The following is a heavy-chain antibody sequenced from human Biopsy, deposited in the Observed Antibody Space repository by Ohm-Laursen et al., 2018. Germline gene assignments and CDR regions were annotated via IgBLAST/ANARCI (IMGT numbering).Heavy chain of an antibody. J-gene: IGHJ3*01. V-gene: IGHV4-4*07. Sequence: TLSLTWNVSGGDINNYYWSWIRQPAGKGLEWIGRTYPGGSTNYNPSLKSRVTMSVDTSKKQLSLRLRSVTAADTAMYYCASVVLGPTNDAFDLWGQGTMVVVSS. CDR2: TYPGGST. D-gene: IGHD3-22*01. CDR3: ASVVLGPTNDAFDL. CDR1: GGDINNYY.